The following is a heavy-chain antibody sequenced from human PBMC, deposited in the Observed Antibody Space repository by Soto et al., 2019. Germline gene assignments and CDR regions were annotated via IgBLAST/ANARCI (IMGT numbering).Heavy chain of an antibody. CDR2: ISSTGTTI. CDR3: ASFVDY. CDR1: GFTFSSHG. J-gene: IGHJ4*02. V-gene: IGHV3-48*02. Sequence: ESGEGLVQPGASLGLSCEGSGFTFSSHGMSWVRQAPGTGLEWISYISSTGTTIYYSDSVKGRFTISRDNAKNSVYLQMDSLREDATAVYYCASFVDYWGQGTLVTVSS.